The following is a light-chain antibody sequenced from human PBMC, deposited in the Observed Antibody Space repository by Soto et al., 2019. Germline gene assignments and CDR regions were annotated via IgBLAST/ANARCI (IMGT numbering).Light chain of an antibody. Sequence: QSVLTQPASVSGSPGQSITISCTGTSSDVGGYNYVSWYQQHPGKAPKLMIYEVSNRPSGVSNRFSGSKSGNTASLTISGLQAEDEAYYYCSSYTSSSTLAYVFGTGTKLTVL. V-gene: IGLV2-14*01. J-gene: IGLJ1*01. CDR1: SSDVGGYNY. CDR2: EVS. CDR3: SSYTSSSTLAYV.